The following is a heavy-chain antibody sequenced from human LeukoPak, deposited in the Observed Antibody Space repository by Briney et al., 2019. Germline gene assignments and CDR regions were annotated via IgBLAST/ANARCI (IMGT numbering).Heavy chain of an antibody. J-gene: IGHJ4*02. Sequence: GGSVRPSCAASGFTFSGYYMSWTRQAPGKGLEWVSYIGSTSSHTNYAVSVQGRFTISRDNAKNSLYLQMNSLRAEDTAVYYCARGGRYYFDNWGEGTIVTISS. CDR3: ARGGRYYFDN. CDR1: GFTFSGYY. V-gene: IGHV3-11*06. D-gene: IGHD1-26*01. CDR2: IGSTSSHT.